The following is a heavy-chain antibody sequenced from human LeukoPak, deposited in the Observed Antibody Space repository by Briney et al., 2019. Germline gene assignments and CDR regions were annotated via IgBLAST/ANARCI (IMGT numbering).Heavy chain of an antibody. J-gene: IGHJ4*02. D-gene: IGHD2-2*01. CDR3: ARQGADQPLFDY. Sequence: SVKVSCKASGGTFSSYAISWVRQAPGQGLEWMGRIIPIFGIANYAQKFQGRVTITADKSTSTAYMELSSLRSEDTAVYYCARQGADQPLFDYWGQGTLVTVSS. V-gene: IGHV1-69*04. CDR1: GGTFSSYA. CDR2: IIPIFGIA.